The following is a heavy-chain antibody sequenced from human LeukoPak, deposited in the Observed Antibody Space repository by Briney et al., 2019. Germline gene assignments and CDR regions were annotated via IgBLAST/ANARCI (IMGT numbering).Heavy chain of an antibody. D-gene: IGHD2-15*01. CDR3: ARHCSGGTCPLSFDAFDI. J-gene: IGHJ3*02. CDR2: IYNSEST. CDR1: GGSISSFY. Sequence: SETLSLICTVSGGSISSFYWSWIRQPPGKGLEWIGYIYNSESTNYNPSLKSGVTISVDTSKNQFSLMLTSVTASDTAMYYCARHCSGGTCPLSFDAFDIWGQGTMVTVSS. V-gene: IGHV4-59*08.